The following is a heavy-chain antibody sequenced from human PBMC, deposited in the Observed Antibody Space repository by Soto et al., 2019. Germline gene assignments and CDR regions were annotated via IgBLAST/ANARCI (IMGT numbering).Heavy chain of an antibody. D-gene: IGHD6-13*01. CDR1: GYTFTGYY. V-gene: IGHV1-2*02. J-gene: IGHJ5*02. CDR3: ARDRGYSSSWFWYNWFDP. Sequence: VSCKASGYTFTGYYMHWVRQAPGQGLEWMGWINPNSGGTNYAQKFQGRVTMTRDTSISTAYMELSRLRSDDTAVYYCARDRGYSSSWFWYNWFDPWGQGTLVTVSS. CDR2: INPNSGGT.